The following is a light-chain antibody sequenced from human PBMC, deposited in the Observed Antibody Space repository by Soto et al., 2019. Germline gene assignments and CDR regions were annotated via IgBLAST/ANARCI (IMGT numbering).Light chain of an antibody. J-gene: IGLJ7*01. Sequence: VLTQPPSASGPPGQRVTISCSGSSSNIGSKTVNWYQQLPGTVPKLLIYNSYQRPSGVPDRFSGSKSGTSASLAISGLQSEDEADYYCAAWDASLNGYVFGAGTQLTVL. CDR3: AAWDASLNGYV. CDR1: SSNIGSKT. CDR2: NSY. V-gene: IGLV1-44*01.